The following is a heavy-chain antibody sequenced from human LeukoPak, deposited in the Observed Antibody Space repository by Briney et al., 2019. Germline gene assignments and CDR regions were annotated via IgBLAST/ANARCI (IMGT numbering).Heavy chain of an antibody. V-gene: IGHV3-33*01. CDR2: IWYDGSNK. CDR1: GFTFSSYG. D-gene: IGHD6-19*01. Sequence: GRSLRLSCAASGFTFSSYGMHWVRLAPGKGLEWVAVIWYDGSNKYYADSVKGRFTISRDNSKNTLYLQMNSLRAEDTAVYYCARDPYSSGWYGWFDPWGQGTLVTVSS. J-gene: IGHJ5*02. CDR3: ARDPYSSGWYGWFDP.